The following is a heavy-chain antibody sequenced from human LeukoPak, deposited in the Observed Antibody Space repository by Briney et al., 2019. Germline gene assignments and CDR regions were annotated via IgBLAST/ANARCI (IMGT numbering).Heavy chain of an antibody. CDR1: GFTFDDYG. J-gene: IGHJ4*02. V-gene: IGHV3-20*04. CDR3: ARAPPDGYNFLG. D-gene: IGHD5-24*01. Sequence: PGGSLRLSCAASGFTFDDYGMSWVRQAPGKGLEWVSGINWNGGSTGYADSVKGRFTISRDNAKNSLYLQMNSLRAEDTAVYYCARAPPDGYNFLGWGQGTLVTVSS. CDR2: INWNGGST.